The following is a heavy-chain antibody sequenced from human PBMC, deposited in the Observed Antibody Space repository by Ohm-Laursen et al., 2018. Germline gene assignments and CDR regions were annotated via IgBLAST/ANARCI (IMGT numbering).Heavy chain of an antibody. CDR2: ISSSGSRI. CDR1: GFTFSAYY. V-gene: IGHV3-11*01. J-gene: IGHJ4*02. Sequence: SLRLSCAASGFTFSAYYMNWIRQAPGKGLEWVSQISSSGSRIYYVDSVKGRFTISRDNAKNSLHLQMSSLSTEDTALYYWARQGTGNYELIDYWGQGILVTVSS. CDR3: ARQGTGNYELIDY. D-gene: IGHD1-7*01.